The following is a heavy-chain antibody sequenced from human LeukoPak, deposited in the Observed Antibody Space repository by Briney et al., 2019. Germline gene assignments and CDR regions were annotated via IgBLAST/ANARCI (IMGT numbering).Heavy chain of an antibody. D-gene: IGHD5-18*01. CDR1: GGSISSGSYY. J-gene: IGHJ4*02. Sequence: SQTLSLTCTVSGGSISSGSYYWSWIRQPAGKGLEWIGRIYTSGSTNYNPSLKSRVTISVDTSKNQSSLKLSSVTAADTAVYYCASRGYSYGYIDYWGQGTLVTVSS. CDR2: IYTSGST. CDR3: ASRGYSYGYIDY. V-gene: IGHV4-61*02.